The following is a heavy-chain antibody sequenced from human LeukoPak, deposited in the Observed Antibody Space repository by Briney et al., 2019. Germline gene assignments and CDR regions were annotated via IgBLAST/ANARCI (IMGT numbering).Heavy chain of an antibody. D-gene: IGHD6-13*01. V-gene: IGHV3-48*04. CDR1: GFTFSTYS. CDR2: INNSSSTM. Sequence: GGSLRLSCAASGFTFSTYSMNWVRQAPGKGLEWVSYINNSSSTMSYADSVKGRFTISRDNAKNSLYLQMNSLRAEDTAVYYCARVPKYIAAAGDPLVWGQGTLVTVSS. CDR3: ARVPKYIAAAGDPLV. J-gene: IGHJ4*02.